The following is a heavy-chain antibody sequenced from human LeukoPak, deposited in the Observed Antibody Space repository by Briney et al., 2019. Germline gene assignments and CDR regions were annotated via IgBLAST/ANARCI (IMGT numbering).Heavy chain of an antibody. CDR2: IWNDGTNT. J-gene: IGHJ4*02. CDR3: AGDTPPGGDFYFDY. Sequence: PGGSLRLSCAASGFSFSTYGMHWVRQAPGKGLGGVALIWNDGTNTYYADSVKGRFTISRDNSKNTLYLQRNSLRAEDTAVYYCAGDTPPGGDFYFDYWGQGTLVIVSS. D-gene: IGHD3-16*01. V-gene: IGHV3-33*01. CDR1: GFSFSTYG.